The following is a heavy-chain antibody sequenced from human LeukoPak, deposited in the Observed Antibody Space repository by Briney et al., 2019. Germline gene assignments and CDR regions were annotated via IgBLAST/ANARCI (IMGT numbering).Heavy chain of an antibody. CDR3: AKLGNWNLDC. D-gene: IGHD1-1*01. V-gene: IGHV3-23*01. CDR2: ISGSGGST. Sequence: GGSLRLSCAASGFTFSSYAMSWVRQAPGKGLGWVSGISGSGGSTYYADSVKGRFTISRDNSKNTLYVQMNSLRAEDTAVYYCAKLGNWNLDCWGQGTLVTVSS. J-gene: IGHJ4*02. CDR1: GFTFSSYA.